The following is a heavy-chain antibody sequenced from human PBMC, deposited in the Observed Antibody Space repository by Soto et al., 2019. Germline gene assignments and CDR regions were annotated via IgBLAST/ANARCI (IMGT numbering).Heavy chain of an antibody. D-gene: IGHD5-12*01. V-gene: IGHV4-30-2*02. Sequence: SETLSLTCAVSGGSISSGGYSWSWIRQPPRKGLDWIGYIYHSGSTYYNPSLKSRVTISVDTSKNQFSLKLSSVTAADTAVYYCSRYKSNYYYGMDVSGQRTTVTVSS. CDR1: GGSISSGGYS. CDR3: SRYKSNYYYGMDV. J-gene: IGHJ6*02. CDR2: IYHSGST.